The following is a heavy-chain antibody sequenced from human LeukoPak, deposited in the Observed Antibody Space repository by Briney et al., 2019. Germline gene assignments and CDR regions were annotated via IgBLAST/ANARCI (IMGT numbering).Heavy chain of an antibody. Sequence: SETLSLTCTVSGGSISSGGYYWSWIRQHPGKGLEWIGYIYYSGSTYYNPSLKSRVTISVDTSKNQFSLRLSSVTAADTAVYYCARGPGYSSGWYLPPYFDYWGQGTLVTVSS. CDR1: GGSISSGGYY. CDR3: ARGPGYSSGWYLPPYFDY. D-gene: IGHD6-19*01. J-gene: IGHJ4*02. V-gene: IGHV4-31*03. CDR2: IYYSGST.